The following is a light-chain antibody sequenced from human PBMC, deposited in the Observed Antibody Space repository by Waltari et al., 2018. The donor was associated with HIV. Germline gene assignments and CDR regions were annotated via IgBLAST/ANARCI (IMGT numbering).Light chain of an antibody. V-gene: IGLV8-61*01. CDR2: STN. CDR3: MLYMGSGISV. J-gene: IGLJ3*02. CDR1: PPSVYDSHA. Sequence: QTVVTHEASFPVPPGGLVPLTAGLRPPSVYDSHAPSWYQQTPGQTPRTLIYSTNTRSSGVPDRFSGSILGNKAALTITGAQADDESDYYCMLYMGSGISVFGGGTKLTVL.